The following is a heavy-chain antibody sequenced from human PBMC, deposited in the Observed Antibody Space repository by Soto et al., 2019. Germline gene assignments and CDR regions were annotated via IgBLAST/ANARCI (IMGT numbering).Heavy chain of an antibody. D-gene: IGHD5-12*01. Sequence: SETLSLTCTVSGGSISSYYLSWIRQPPGKGLEWIGYIYYSGSTNYNPSLKSRVTISVDTSKNQFSLKLSSVTAADTAVYYCARAHPQPYIVATTQPLDWFDPWGQGTLVTVSS. CDR2: IYYSGST. CDR3: ARAHPQPYIVATTQPLDWFDP. J-gene: IGHJ5*02. CDR1: GGSISSYY. V-gene: IGHV4-59*01.